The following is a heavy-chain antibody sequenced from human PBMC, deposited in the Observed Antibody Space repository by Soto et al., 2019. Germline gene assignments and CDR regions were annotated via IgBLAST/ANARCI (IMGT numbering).Heavy chain of an antibody. J-gene: IGHJ6*02. V-gene: IGHV1-2*04. CDR3: ARDSLMYYDFWSGLNYYYYYGMDV. Sequence: ASVKVSCKASGYTFTGYYMHWVRQAPGQGXEWMGWINPNSGGTNYAQKFQGWVTMTRDTSISTAYMELSRLRSDDTAVYYCARDSLMYYDFWSGLNYYYYYGMDVWGQGTTVTVSS. CDR1: GYTFTGYY. D-gene: IGHD3-3*01. CDR2: INPNSGGT.